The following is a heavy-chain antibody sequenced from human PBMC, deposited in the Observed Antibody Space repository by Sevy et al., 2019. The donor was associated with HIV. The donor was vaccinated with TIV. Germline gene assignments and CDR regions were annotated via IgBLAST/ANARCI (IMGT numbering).Heavy chain of an antibody. CDR1: GGSVSSGSYY. Sequence: SETLSLICTVSGGSVSSGSYYWSWIRQPPGKGLECIGYMYYSGSTNYNPSLMSRVTISLDTSKNQFSLKLSFVTAADTAVYYCARVGGLTDYGMDVWGQGTTVTVSS. V-gene: IGHV4-61*01. CDR3: ARVGGLTDYGMDV. CDR2: MYYSGST. D-gene: IGHD1-26*01. J-gene: IGHJ6*02.